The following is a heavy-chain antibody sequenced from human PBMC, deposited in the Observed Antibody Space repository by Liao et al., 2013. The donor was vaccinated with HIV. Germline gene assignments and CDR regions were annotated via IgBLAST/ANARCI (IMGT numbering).Heavy chain of an antibody. D-gene: IGHD7-27*01. CDR1: GGSFSDYY. V-gene: IGHV4-34*01. CDR3: ARGSRSGDRRFDY. J-gene: IGHJ4*02. CDR2: IDHSGSS. Sequence: QVQLQQWGAGLLKPSETLSLTCAVYGGSFSDYYWSWIRQSPGKGLEWIGEIDHSGSSNYNPSLKSRVTISVDTSKNQFSLRLSSVTAADTAVYYCARGSRSGDRRFDYWGPGTLVTVSS.